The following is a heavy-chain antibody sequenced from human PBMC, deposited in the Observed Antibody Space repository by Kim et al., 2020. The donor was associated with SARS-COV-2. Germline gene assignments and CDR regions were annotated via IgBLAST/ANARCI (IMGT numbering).Heavy chain of an antibody. V-gene: IGHV3-23*01. Sequence: GGSLRLSCAASGFTFSSYAMSWVRQAPGKGLEWVSGISDSGGSNPYYTDSVKRRIAISRDNKKKIQFQQRSMLSAEATAYYYSGDVVAFTGYTGFVLWF. D-gene: IGHD5-12*01. CDR1: GFTFSSYA. J-gene: IGHJ5*01. CDR2: ISDSGGSNP. CDR3: GDVVAFTGYTGFVLWF.